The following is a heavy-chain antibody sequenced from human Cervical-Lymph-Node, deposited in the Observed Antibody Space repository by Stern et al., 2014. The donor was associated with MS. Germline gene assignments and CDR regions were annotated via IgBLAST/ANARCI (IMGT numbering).Heavy chain of an antibody. CDR3: ARDRPNYYGSGSYYSSFDY. CDR2: INTNTGNP. Sequence: VQLVESGSELKKPGASVKVSCKASGYTFTSYAMNWVRQAPGQGLAWMGWINTNTGNPTYAQGFTGRFVFSLDTSVSTAYLQISSLKAEDTAVYYCARDRPNYYGSGSYYSSFDYWGQGTLVTVSS. J-gene: IGHJ4*02. CDR1: GYTFTSYA. V-gene: IGHV7-4-1*02. D-gene: IGHD3-10*01.